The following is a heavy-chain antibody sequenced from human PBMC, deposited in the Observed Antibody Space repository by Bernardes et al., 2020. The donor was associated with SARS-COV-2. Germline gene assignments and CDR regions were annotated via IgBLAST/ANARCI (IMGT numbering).Heavy chain of an antibody. CDR3: ARVMSRGAAAGRDY. V-gene: IGHV1-46*01. Sequence: ASVKVSCKASGYMFTTYYVHWVRQAPGQGLEWMGIINPSGGSTSYAQRFQGRVTMTSDTSTSTVYMDLSSLRSEDTAVYYCARVMSRGAAAGRDYWGQGTLVTGSS. CDR2: INPSGGST. J-gene: IGHJ4*02. CDR1: GYMFTTYY. D-gene: IGHD6-13*01.